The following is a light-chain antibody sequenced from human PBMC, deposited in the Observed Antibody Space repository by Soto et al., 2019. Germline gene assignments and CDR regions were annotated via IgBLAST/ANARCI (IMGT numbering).Light chain of an antibody. V-gene: IGKV3-11*01. CDR1: QSVSGS. CDR3: QQRSNWLWT. Sequence: EIVLTQSPGTLSLSPGERATLSCRASQSVSGSLAWYQQKPGQAPRLLIYGASNRATGIPARFSGSGSGTDFTLTISSLGPEDFAVYYCQQRSNWLWTFGQGTKVDIK. CDR2: GAS. J-gene: IGKJ1*01.